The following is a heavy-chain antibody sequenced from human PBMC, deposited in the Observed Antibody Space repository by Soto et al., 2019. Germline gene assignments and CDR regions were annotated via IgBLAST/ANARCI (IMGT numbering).Heavy chain of an antibody. J-gene: IGHJ4*02. Sequence: GGSLRLSCAASGFTFSSYWMHWVRQAPGKGLAWVSHINLDGSSTYYADSVKGRITISRDNAKNTLYLQMSSLRAEDTAVYYCARGWNSDYWGQGTLVTAPQ. CDR2: INLDGSST. CDR3: ARGWNSDY. CDR1: GFTFSSYW. V-gene: IGHV3-74*01. D-gene: IGHD1-1*01.